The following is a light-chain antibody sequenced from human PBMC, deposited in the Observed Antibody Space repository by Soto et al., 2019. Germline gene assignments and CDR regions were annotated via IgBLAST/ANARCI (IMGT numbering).Light chain of an antibody. CDR3: GSYAGGNTFV. V-gene: IGLV2-8*01. J-gene: IGLJ1*01. CDR1: SSDVGGYNY. Sequence: VLTQSPSASGSPGQSVTISCIGTSSDVGGYNYVSWYQHHPGKAPKLIIYEVTKRPSGVPDRFSGSRSGTTASLTVSGLQAEDEADYYCGSYAGGNTFVFGTGTKVTVL. CDR2: EVT.